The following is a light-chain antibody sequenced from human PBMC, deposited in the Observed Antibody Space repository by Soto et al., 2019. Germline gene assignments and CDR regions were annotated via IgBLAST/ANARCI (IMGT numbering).Light chain of an antibody. Sequence: DIQMTQSPSSLFASVGDRVTITCRASQSISRYLNWYQQKPGKAPKLLIYAASSLQSGAPSRFSGSGSGTDFTLTISSLKPEEFATYYRQQSYSTSTFGQGTRLEIK. CDR2: AAS. J-gene: IGKJ5*01. CDR3: QQSYSTST. V-gene: IGKV1-39*01. CDR1: QSISRY.